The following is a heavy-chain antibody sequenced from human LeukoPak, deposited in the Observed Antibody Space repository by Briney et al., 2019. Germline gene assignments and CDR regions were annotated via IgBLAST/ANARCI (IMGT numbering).Heavy chain of an antibody. CDR1: GFTFSSYA. J-gene: IGHJ3*02. Sequence: GGSLRLSCAASGFTFSSYAMSWVRQAPGKGLEWVSAISGSGGSTYYADSVKGRFTISRDNSKNTLYLQMNSLRAEDTAVYYCARVSQHSGYDSDLGGAFDIWGQGTTVTVSS. CDR3: ARVSQHSGYDSDLGGAFDI. V-gene: IGHV3-23*01. CDR2: ISGSGGST. D-gene: IGHD5-12*01.